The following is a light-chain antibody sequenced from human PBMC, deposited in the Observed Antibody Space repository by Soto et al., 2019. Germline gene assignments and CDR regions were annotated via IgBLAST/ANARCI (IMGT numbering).Light chain of an antibody. J-gene: IGLJ2*01. CDR2: EVS. V-gene: IGLV2-14*01. Sequence: QCALTQPASVSGSPGQSITISCTGTSNNVGGYNYVSCYQQHPGKAPKLMIYEVSNRPSGVSNRFSGSKSGNTASLTISGLQAEDEADYYCSSYTSSSTLVVFGGGTKLTVL. CDR3: SSYTSSSTLVV. CDR1: SNNVGGYNY.